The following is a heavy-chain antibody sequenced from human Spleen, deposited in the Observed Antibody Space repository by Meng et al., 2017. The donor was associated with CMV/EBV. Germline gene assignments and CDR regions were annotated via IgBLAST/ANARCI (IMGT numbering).Heavy chain of an antibody. CDR1: GFTFTNAW. J-gene: IGHJ4*02. CDR2: INWNGGST. Sequence: GESLKISCAASGFTFTNAWMSWVRQAPGKGLEWVSGINWNGGSTGYADSVKGRFTISRDNAKNSLYLQMNSLRAEDTALYYCARGVEYSSTGGFYFDCWGQGTLVTVSS. V-gene: IGHV3-20*04. D-gene: IGHD6-6*01. CDR3: ARGVEYSSTGGFYFDC.